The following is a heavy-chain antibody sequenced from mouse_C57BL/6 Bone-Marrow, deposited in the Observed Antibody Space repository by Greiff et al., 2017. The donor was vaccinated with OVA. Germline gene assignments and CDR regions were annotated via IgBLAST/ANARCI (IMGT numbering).Heavy chain of an antibody. J-gene: IGHJ2*01. CDR1: GYTFTDYE. CDR3: TRWGGGDYFDY. Sequence: QVHVKQSGAELVRPGASVTLSCKASGYTFTDYEMHWVKQTPVHGLEWIGAIDPETGGTAYNQKFKGKAILTADKSSSTAYMELRSLTSEDSAVYYCTRWGGGDYFDYWGQGTTLTVSS. V-gene: IGHV1-15*01. CDR2: IDPETGGT.